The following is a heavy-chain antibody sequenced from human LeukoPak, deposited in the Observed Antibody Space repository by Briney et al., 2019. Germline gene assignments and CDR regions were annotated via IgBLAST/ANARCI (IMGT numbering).Heavy chain of an antibody. J-gene: IGHJ4*02. CDR3: ASGYYYDSSGYFWV. Sequence: GGSLRLSCAASGFTFSSYAMHWVRQAPGKGLEWVAVISYDGGNKYYADSVKGRFTISRDNSKNTLYLQMNILRAEDTAVYYCASGYYYDSSGYFWVWGQGTLVTVSS. V-gene: IGHV3-30*04. CDR1: GFTFSSYA. D-gene: IGHD3-22*01. CDR2: ISYDGGNK.